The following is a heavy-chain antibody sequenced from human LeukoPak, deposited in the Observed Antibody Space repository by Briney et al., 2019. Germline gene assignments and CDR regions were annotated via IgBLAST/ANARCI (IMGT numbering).Heavy chain of an antibody. CDR1: GFTFSSYE. CDR3: ARRRTMFGYFAGEFDY. V-gene: IGHV4-39*01. Sequence: PGGSLRLSCAASGFTFSSYEMNWVRQAPGKGLEWIGSIYYSGSTNNNPSLKSRVTISVDTSKSQFSLKLSSVTAADTAVYYCARRRTMFGYFAGEFDYWGQGTLVTVSS. J-gene: IGHJ4*02. CDR2: IYYSGST. D-gene: IGHD3-10*02.